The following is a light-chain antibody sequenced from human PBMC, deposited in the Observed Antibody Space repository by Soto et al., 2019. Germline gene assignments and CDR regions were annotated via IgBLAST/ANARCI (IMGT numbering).Light chain of an antibody. CDR1: QSISSN. CDR2: RTS. J-gene: IGKJ4*01. Sequence: EIVMTQSPATLSVSPGERATLSCRASQSISSNLAWYQQKPGQAPRLLMFRTSSRATGFPARFSGGGSGTEFNLTISSLQSADFGVYYCQQYNNWPRATFGGGTKVEIK. CDR3: QQYNNWPRAT. V-gene: IGKV3-15*01.